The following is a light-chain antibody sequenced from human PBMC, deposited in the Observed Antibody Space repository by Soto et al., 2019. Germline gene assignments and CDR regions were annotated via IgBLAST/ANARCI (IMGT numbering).Light chain of an antibody. Sequence: EIVLTQSPGTLSLSPGERATLSCRASQSVSSSYLAWYQQKPGQAPRLLIYGASSRATGIPDRFSGSGSGTDFTLTISRLEPEDFAVYDYHQYGSSPYTFGQGTKLEIK. CDR1: QSVSSSY. J-gene: IGKJ2*01. CDR2: GAS. CDR3: HQYGSSPYT. V-gene: IGKV3-20*01.